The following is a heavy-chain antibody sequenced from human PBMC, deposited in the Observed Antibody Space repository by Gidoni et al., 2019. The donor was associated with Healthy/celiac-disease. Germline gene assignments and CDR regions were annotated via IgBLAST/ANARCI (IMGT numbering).Heavy chain of an antibody. Sequence: QVHLQEAGPGLVKPSETLSLTCTVSGGSISRYYWSWIRQPVGKGLEWIGRILTSGSSNYNPSLKSRVTMSVDTSKNKFSLKLSYVTAADTAVYYCAKVGYSSSPDFDYWGQGTLVTVSS. V-gene: IGHV4-4*07. CDR3: AKVGYSSSPDFDY. CDR2: ILTSGSS. D-gene: IGHD6-6*01. J-gene: IGHJ4*02. CDR1: GGSISRYY.